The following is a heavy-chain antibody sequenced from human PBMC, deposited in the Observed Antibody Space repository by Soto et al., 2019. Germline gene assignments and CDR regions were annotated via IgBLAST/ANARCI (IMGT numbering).Heavy chain of an antibody. V-gene: IGHV3-15*01. CDR3: TTDDTLTGFPGKRADF. Sequence: EVHLVESGGGLVKPGGSLRLACAASGFTFSVAWMSWVRQAPGKGLEWVGGIKSEIGGATKVYAAPVKGRFTISRDDSTNTLYLQMNSLKTEDTAMYYCTTDDTLTGFPGKRADFWGQGTLVTVSS. D-gene: IGHD3-9*01. CDR1: GFTFSVAW. CDR2: IKSEIGGATK. J-gene: IGHJ4*02.